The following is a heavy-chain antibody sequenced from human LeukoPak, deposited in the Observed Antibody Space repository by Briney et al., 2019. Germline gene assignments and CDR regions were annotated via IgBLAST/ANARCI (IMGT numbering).Heavy chain of an antibody. CDR1: GGSISSGGYY. CDR3: ASANFNTMIRLDY. Sequence: SETLSLTCTVSGGSISSGGYYWSWIRQHPGKGLEWIGYIYYSGSTYYNPSLKSRVTISVDTSKNQFSLKLSSVTAADTAVYYCASANFNTMIRLDYWGQGTLVTVSS. D-gene: IGHD3-22*01. V-gene: IGHV4-31*03. J-gene: IGHJ4*02. CDR2: IYYSGST.